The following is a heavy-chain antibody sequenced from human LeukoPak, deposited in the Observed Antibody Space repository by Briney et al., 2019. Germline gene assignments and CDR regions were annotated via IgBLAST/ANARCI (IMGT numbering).Heavy chain of an antibody. CDR2: ISYDGSNK. CDR1: GFTFSSYA. J-gene: IGHJ6*03. D-gene: IGHD3-22*01. Sequence: GGSLRLSCSASGFTFSSYAMHWVRQAPGKGLEWVAVISYDGSNKYYADSVKGRFTISRDNSKNTLYLQMNSLRAEDTAVYYCARDNPYYYDSSGHTYYYMDVWGKGTTVTVSS. CDR3: ARDNPYYYDSSGHTYYYMDV. V-gene: IGHV3-30-3*01.